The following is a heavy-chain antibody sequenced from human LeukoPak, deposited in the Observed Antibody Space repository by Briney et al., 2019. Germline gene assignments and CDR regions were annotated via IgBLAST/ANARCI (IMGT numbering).Heavy chain of an antibody. D-gene: IGHD3-3*01. CDR2: IYYSGST. Sequence: SETLSLTCTVSGGSISSSSYYWGWIRQPPGKGLEWIGSIYYSGSTYYNPSLKSRVTISVDTSKNQFSLKLSSVTAADMAVYYCARHRTIFGVADYGMDVWGQGTTVTVSS. CDR3: ARHRTIFGVADYGMDV. CDR1: GGSISSSSYY. J-gene: IGHJ6*02. V-gene: IGHV4-39*01.